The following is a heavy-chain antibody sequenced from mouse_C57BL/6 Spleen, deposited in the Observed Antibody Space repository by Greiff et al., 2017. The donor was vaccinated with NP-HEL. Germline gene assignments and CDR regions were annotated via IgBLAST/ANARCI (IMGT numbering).Heavy chain of an antibody. CDR2: IHPSDSDT. Sequence: QVQLKQPGAELVKPGASVKVSCKASGYTFTSYWMHWVKQRPGQGLEWIGRIHPSDSDTNYNQKFKGKATLTVDKSSSTAYMQLSSLTSEDSAVYYCAIWGAQATYYFDYWGQGTTLTVSS. V-gene: IGHV1-74*01. CDR3: AIWGAQATYYFDY. CDR1: GYTFTSYW. D-gene: IGHD3-2*02. J-gene: IGHJ2*01.